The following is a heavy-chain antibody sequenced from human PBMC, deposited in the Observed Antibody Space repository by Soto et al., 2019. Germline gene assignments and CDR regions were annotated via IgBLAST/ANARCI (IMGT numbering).Heavy chain of an antibody. Sequence: GESLKISCKGSGYSFTSYWLSWVRQMPGKGLEWIGRIDPSDSYTNYSPSFQGHVTISADKSISTAYLQWSSLKASDTAMYYCVGEKGECSSSSPPVGMDVWGPGTTVTFSS. CDR1: GYSFTSYW. J-gene: IGHJ6*02. CDR3: VGEKGECSSSSPPVGMDV. D-gene: IGHD6-6*01. V-gene: IGHV5-10-1*01. CDR2: IDPSDSYT.